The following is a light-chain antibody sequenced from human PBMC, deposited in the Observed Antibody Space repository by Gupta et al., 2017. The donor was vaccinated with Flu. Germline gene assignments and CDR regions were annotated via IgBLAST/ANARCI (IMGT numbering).Light chain of an antibody. CDR3: QLWDSSSDHVV. Sequence: SYVLTQPPSVSVAPGQTARLTCGGNNIRSKTVHWYQQKPGQAPVVVVCDDSDRPSGIPERFSGSNSGNTATLIISRVEAGDEADYYWQLWDSSSDHVVFGGGTKLTVL. J-gene: IGLJ2*01. V-gene: IGLV3-21*02. CDR1: NIRSKT. CDR2: DDS.